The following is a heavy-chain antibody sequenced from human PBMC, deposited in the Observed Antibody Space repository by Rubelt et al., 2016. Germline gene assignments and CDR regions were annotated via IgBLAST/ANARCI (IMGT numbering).Heavy chain of an antibody. CDR2: IDAGNCDT. Sequence: QVQLVQSGAEVKKPGASVKVSCKASGYTFTNYGMHWVRQAPGQRLEWMGWIDAGNCDTKYSQKFPGRVTITRDTSASTAYMELSSLRSEDTAVYYCARYYYDSSGYVYFDYWGQGTLVTVSS. CDR3: ARYYYDSSGYVYFDY. D-gene: IGHD3-22*01. V-gene: IGHV1-3*01. J-gene: IGHJ4*02. CDR1: GYTFTNYG.